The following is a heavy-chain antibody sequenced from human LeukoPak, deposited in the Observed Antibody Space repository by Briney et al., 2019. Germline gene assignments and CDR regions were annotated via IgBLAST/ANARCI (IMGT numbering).Heavy chain of an antibody. D-gene: IGHD3-22*01. CDR2: ISTSGGTI. CDR3: ARFLYYYDSSPLDY. CDR1: QFTFSDYY. J-gene: IGHJ4*02. Sequence: GGSLRLSCAASQFTFSDYYMSWIRQAPGKGLEWVSYISTSGGTIYYGDSVKGRFTISRDNAENSLYLQMNSLQVEDTAVYYCARFLYYYDSSPLDYWGQGTLVTVSS. V-gene: IGHV3-11*01.